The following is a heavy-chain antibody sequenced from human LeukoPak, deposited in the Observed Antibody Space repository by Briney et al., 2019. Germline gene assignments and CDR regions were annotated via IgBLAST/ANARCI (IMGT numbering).Heavy chain of an antibody. CDR3: ARGGYYDSSGYYRTYWYFDL. CDR1: GYSFTSHW. D-gene: IGHD3-22*01. Sequence: GESLKISCKGSGYSFTSHWIGWVRQMPGKGLEWMGIIYPGDSDTRYSPSFQGQVTISADKSISTAYLQWSSLKASDTAMYYCARGGYYDSSGYYRTYWYFDLWGRGTLVTVSS. V-gene: IGHV5-51*01. CDR2: IYPGDSDT. J-gene: IGHJ2*01.